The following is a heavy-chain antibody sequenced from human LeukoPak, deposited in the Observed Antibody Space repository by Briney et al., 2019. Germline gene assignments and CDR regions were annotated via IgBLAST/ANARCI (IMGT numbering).Heavy chain of an antibody. Sequence: PGRSLRLSCAASGFTFDDYAMHWVRHAPGKGLEWVSGISWNSSSIGYADSVKGRFTISRDNAKNSLYLQMNSLRAEDTALYYCAKGVEVVPAAAHYFDYCGQGTLVTVSS. CDR3: AKGVEVVPAAAHYFDY. CDR1: GFTFDDYA. J-gene: IGHJ4*02. CDR2: ISWNSSSI. D-gene: IGHD2-2*01. V-gene: IGHV3-9*01.